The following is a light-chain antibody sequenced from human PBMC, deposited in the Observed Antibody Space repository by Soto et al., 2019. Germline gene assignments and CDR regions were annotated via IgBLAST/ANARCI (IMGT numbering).Light chain of an antibody. Sequence: EIVLTQSPATLSLSPGERATLSCRASQSIGLAIAWYQHKPGQAPRLLIFDASQRATGIPARFRGCGSGTDFTLSISSLEPEDFAVYYCQQRTDRPPWTFGQGTKVESK. CDR2: DAS. J-gene: IGKJ1*01. V-gene: IGKV3-11*01. CDR1: QSIGLA. CDR3: QQRTDRPPWT.